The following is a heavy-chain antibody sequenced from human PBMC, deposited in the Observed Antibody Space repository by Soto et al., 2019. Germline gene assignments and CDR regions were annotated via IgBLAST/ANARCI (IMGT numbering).Heavy chain of an antibody. CDR2: IDGSGGTT. J-gene: IGHJ5*02. D-gene: IGHD3-10*01. CDR1: GFPFSSTD. V-gene: IGHV3-23*01. CDR3: AKNSGWFNT. Sequence: GGSLRLSCAASGFPFSSTDMTWVRQAPGKGLEWVSTIDGSGGTTYYADSVKGRFTISRDNSINTVFLQMNSLRADATALYFCAKNSGWFNTWGQGALVTVSS.